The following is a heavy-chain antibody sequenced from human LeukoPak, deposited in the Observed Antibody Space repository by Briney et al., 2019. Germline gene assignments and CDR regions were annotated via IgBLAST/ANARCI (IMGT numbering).Heavy chain of an antibody. J-gene: IGHJ4*02. V-gene: IGHV1-18*01. CDR3: ARDPRLRGYYFYYFDY. D-gene: IGHD3-22*01. CDR2: ISACNGNT. Sequence: ASVKVSCKASGYTFTSYGISWVRQAPGQGLEWMGWISACNGNTNYAQKLQGRVTMTTDTSTSTAYMELRSLRSDDTAVYYCARDPRLRGYYFYYFDYWGQGTLVTVSS. CDR1: GYTFTSYG.